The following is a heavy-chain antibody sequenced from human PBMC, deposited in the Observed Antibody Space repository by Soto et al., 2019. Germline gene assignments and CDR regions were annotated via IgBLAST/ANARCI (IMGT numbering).Heavy chain of an antibody. Sequence: QVQLVESGGGVVQPGRSLRLSCAASGFTFSSYAMHWVRQAPGKGLEWVAVISYDGSNKYYADSVKGPFTTSRNNSKNTLYLQMNSLRAEDTAVYYCARPERTMVRGVIHYYGMDVWGQGTTVTVSS. D-gene: IGHD3-10*01. CDR3: ARPERTMVRGVIHYYGMDV. CDR1: GFTFSSYA. V-gene: IGHV3-30-3*01. CDR2: ISYDGSNK. J-gene: IGHJ6*02.